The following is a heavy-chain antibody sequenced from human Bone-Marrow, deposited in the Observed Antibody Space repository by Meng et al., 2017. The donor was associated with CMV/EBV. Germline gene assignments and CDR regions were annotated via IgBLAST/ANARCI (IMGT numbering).Heavy chain of an antibody. D-gene: IGHD5-18*01. CDR3: ARGGTAMVTYWFDP. CDR2: IYYSGST. V-gene: IGHV4-31*03. J-gene: IGHJ5*02. CDR1: GGSISSGGYY. Sequence: SETLSLTCTVSGGSISSGGYYWSWIRQHPGKGLEWIGYIYYSGSTYYNPSLKSRVTISVDTSKNQFSLKLSSVTAADTAVYYCARGGTAMVTYWFDPWGQGTLVIVSS.